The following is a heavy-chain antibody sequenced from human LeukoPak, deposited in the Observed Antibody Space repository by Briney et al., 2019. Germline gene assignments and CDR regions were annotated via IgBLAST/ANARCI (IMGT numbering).Heavy chain of an antibody. V-gene: IGHV3-7*01. CDR2: IKKEGSEK. CDR3: AREGTARDAFDI. D-gene: IGHD2-21*02. CDR1: GFTFGSYW. J-gene: IGHJ3*02. Sequence: GGSLRLSCAASGFTFGSYWMSWVRQAPGKGLEWVANIKKEGSEKYYADSVKGRFTISRDNAKNSLYLQMNSLRAEDTAVYYCAREGTARDAFDIWGQGTMVTVSS.